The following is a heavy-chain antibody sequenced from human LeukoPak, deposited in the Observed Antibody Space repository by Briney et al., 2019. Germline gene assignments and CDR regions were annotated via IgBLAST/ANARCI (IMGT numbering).Heavy chain of an antibody. V-gene: IGHV3-66*01. D-gene: IGHD2-2*01. CDR2: IYSGGST. CDR3: ASYTSWYFDY. CDR1: GFTFSSYS. J-gene: IGHJ4*02. Sequence: PGGSLRLSCVGSGFTFSSYSMNWVRQAPGKGLEWVSVIYSGGSTYYADSVKGRFTISRDNSKNTLYLQMNSLRAEDTAVYYCASYTSWYFDYWGQGTLVTVSS.